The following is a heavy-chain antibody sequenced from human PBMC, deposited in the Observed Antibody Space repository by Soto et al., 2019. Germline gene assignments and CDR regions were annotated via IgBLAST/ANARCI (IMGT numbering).Heavy chain of an antibody. V-gene: IGHV4-31*03. CDR3: AREGAGGITIDY. CDR1: GDSIITGSY. J-gene: IGHJ4*02. D-gene: IGHD3-16*01. Sequence: PSETLSLTCTVSGDSIITGSYWSWIRQHPGKGLEWIGYIYHSGGTYYTPSLKSRVTISVDTSKNQFSLKLSSVTAADTAVYFCAREGAGGITIDYWGQGTLVTVSS. CDR2: IYHSGGT.